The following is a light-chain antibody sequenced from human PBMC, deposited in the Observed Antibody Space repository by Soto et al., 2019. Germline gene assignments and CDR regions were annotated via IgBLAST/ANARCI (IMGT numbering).Light chain of an antibody. J-gene: IGKJ1*01. V-gene: IGKV1-5*01. CDR2: AAS. CDR3: QQYNSYSWT. Sequence: DIQMTQSPSSLSSSVGDRVTITCRAGQTIIRYLNWYQQKPGKAPRLLIYAASSLQSGVPSRFGGSGSGTEFTLTISSLQPDDFATYYCQQYNSYSWTFGQGTKVDIK. CDR1: QTIIRY.